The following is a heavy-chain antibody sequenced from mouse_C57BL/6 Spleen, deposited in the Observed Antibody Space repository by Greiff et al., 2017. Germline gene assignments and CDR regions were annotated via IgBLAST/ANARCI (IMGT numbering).Heavy chain of an antibody. Sequence: QVQLQQSGAELARPGASVKLSCKASGYTFTSYGISWVKQRPGQGLEWIGEIYPRSGNTYYNEKFKGKATLTADKSTSTAYVELRSLTSEDSAIYFCARCNDYDVGSMDYWGQGTSVTVSS. V-gene: IGHV1-81*01. CDR2: IYPRSGNT. D-gene: IGHD2-4*01. J-gene: IGHJ4*01. CDR3: ARCNDYDVGSMDY. CDR1: GYTFTSYG.